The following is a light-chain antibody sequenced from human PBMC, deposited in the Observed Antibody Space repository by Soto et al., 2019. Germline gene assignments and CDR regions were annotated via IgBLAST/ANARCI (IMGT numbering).Light chain of an antibody. CDR3: HQTYSPPDT. CDR1: QSIDTH. CDR2: EAS. Sequence: DIRMTQPPSSLSASVGDRVTITCRASQSIDTHLNWYQQHPGKAPNALIYEASNLQSGVPSRFSGSGSGTDFTLTISGLQPDDSATYYCHQTYSPPDTFGQGTKVEIK. J-gene: IGKJ1*01. V-gene: IGKV1-39*01.